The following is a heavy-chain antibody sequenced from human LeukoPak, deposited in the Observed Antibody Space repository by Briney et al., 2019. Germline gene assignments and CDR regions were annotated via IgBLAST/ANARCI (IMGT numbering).Heavy chain of an antibody. D-gene: IGHD2-15*01. Sequence: GSLRLSFAASGFTFSGSCLSWVRPAPGKGLGLISSSGDSDGSTYYADSLKGRFTISRDNSKNTLYLQMNNLRAEDTAVYYCAKGGCRGTCNPLAYWGQGALVTVSP. J-gene: IGHJ4*02. CDR1: GFTFSGSC. CDR2: SGDSDGST. CDR3: AKGGCRGTCNPLAY. V-gene: IGHV3-23*01.